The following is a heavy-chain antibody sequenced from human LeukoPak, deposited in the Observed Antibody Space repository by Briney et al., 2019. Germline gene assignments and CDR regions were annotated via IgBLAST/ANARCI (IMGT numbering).Heavy chain of an antibody. Sequence: GGSLRLSRAASGFTFSSYWMYWVRQAPGKGLVRVSRINSDGTYTTYADSVKGRFTISRDNAKNTLYLQMNSLRAEDTAIYFCARERGSWSFDYWGQGILATVSS. D-gene: IGHD6-13*01. CDR1: GFTFSSYW. V-gene: IGHV3-74*01. CDR2: INSDGTYT. CDR3: ARERGSWSFDY. J-gene: IGHJ4*02.